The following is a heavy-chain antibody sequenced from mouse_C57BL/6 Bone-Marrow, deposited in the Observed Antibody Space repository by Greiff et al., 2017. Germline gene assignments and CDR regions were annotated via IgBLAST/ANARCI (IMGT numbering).Heavy chain of an antibody. D-gene: IGHD2-4*01. CDR2: IRSKSNNYAT. CDR3: VSSMITRRDWFAY. V-gene: IGHV10-1*01. CDR1: GFSFNTYA. J-gene: IGHJ3*01. Sequence: VHLVVSGGGLVQPKGSLKLSCAASGFSFNTYAMNWVRPAPGKGLEWVALIRSKSNNYATYYADSVKGRFTISRDDSESMLYLQMNNLKTEDTAMYCCVSSMITRRDWFAYWGQGTMVTVCA.